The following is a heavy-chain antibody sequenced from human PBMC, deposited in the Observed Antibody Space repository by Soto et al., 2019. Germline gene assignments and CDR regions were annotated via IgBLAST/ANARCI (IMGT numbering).Heavy chain of an antibody. D-gene: IGHD3-16*01. J-gene: IGHJ4*02. CDR2: INPSGGSP. V-gene: IGHV1-46*01. CDR3: ARDGGPSYFDY. Sequence: AASVKVSCKTSGYTFTNYSMHWVRQAPGQGLEWMGIINPSGGSPXXXXKFQGRLTMTSDTSTSTVYMELSSLRSEDTAIYYCARDGGPSYFDYWGQGTLVTVSS. CDR1: GYTFTNYS.